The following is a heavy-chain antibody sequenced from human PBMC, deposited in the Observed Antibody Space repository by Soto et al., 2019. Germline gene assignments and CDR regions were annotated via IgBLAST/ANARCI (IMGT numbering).Heavy chain of an antibody. J-gene: IGHJ4*02. CDR1: GFTFSSYW. Sequence: EVQLVESGGGLVQPGGSLRLSCAASGFTFSSYWMSWVRQAPGKGLEWVANIKPDGSEKYYVDSVRGRFTISRDNVENSLNLQMNSLRAEDAALYYCARDEARPLGYWGQGTLDTVSS. CDR2: IKPDGSEK. CDR3: ARDEARPLGY. D-gene: IGHD6-6*01. V-gene: IGHV3-7*01.